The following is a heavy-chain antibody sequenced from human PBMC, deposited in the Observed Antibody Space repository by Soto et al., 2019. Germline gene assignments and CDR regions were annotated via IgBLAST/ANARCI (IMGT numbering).Heavy chain of an antibody. V-gene: IGHV3-30*18. CDR3: AKGQEWLRTDY. CDR2: ISYDGSNK. Sequence: XVSLRLSCAASGFTFSSYGMHWVRQAPGKGLEWVAVISYDGSNKYYADSVKGRFTISRDNSKNTLYLQMNSLRAEDTAVYYCAKGQEWLRTDYWGQGTLVTVSS. J-gene: IGHJ4*02. D-gene: IGHD6-19*01. CDR1: GFTFSSYG.